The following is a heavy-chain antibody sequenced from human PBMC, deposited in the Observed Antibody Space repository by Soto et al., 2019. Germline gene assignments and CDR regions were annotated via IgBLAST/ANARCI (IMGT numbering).Heavy chain of an antibody. D-gene: IGHD4-17*01. CDR3: ARDHRNDCGDYFFDY. V-gene: IGHV3-21*01. Sequence: PGGSLRLSCAASGFTFSSYSMNWVRQAPGKGLEWVSSISSSSSYIYYADSVKGRFTISRDNAKNSLYLQMNSLRAEDTAVYYCARDHRNDCGDYFFDYWGQGTLVTVSS. CDR1: GFTFSSYS. J-gene: IGHJ4*02. CDR2: ISSSSSYI.